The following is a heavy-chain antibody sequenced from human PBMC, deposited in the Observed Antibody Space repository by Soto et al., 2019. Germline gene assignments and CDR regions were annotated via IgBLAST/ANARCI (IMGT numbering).Heavy chain of an antibody. D-gene: IGHD2-2*01. CDR3: VKGTTGRYYYMDV. CDR2: ISYDGSNK. J-gene: IGHJ6*03. V-gene: IGHV3-30*18. CDR1: GFTFSSYG. Sequence: GGSLRLSCAASGFTFSSYGMHWVRQAPGKGLEWVAVISYDGSNKYYADSVKGRFTISRDNSKNTLYLQMNSLRAEDTAVYYCVKGTTGRYYYMDVWGKGTTVTVSS.